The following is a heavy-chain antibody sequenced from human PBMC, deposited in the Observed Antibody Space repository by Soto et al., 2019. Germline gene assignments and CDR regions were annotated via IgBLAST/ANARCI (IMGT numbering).Heavy chain of an antibody. D-gene: IGHD3-9*01. CDR2: INHSGST. CDR3: AHILSGSQFHY. Sequence: SETLSLTCAVYCGSFSGYYWSWIRQPPGKGLEWIGEINHSGSTNYNPSLKSRVTMSVDTSKNQFSLKLSSVIAADTAIYYCAHILSGSQFHYWGQGTPVTVS. J-gene: IGHJ4*02. CDR1: CGSFSGYY. V-gene: IGHV4-34*01.